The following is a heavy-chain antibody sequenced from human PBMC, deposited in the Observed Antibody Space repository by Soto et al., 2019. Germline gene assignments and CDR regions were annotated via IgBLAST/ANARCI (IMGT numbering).Heavy chain of an antibody. J-gene: IGHJ5*01. Sequence: WTWIRQPPGKGLEWIGYVYFSGGASYNPSLKSRVTISVHTSKNQFSLKLTSMTAADTAVYYCARNRRSNSWFDYWGQGTLVTVSS. D-gene: IGHD6-13*01. CDR2: VYFSGGA. V-gene: IGHV4-59*01. CDR3: ARNRRSNSWFDY.